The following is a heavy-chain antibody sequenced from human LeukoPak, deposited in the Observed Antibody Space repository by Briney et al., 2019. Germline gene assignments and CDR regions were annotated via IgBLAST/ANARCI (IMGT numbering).Heavy chain of an antibody. Sequence: ASVKVSCKASGYTFTSYYMHWVRQAPGQGLEWMGIINPSGGSTSYAQKFQGRVTMTRDTSISTAYMELSRLRSDDTAVYYCARDVPAARIRWFDPWGQGTLVTVSS. J-gene: IGHJ5*02. D-gene: IGHD2-2*01. CDR1: GYTFTSYY. V-gene: IGHV1-46*01. CDR3: ARDVPAARIRWFDP. CDR2: INPSGGST.